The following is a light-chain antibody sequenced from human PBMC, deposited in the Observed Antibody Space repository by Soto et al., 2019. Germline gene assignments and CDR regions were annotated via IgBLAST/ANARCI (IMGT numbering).Light chain of an antibody. CDR1: SSDVGGYNY. V-gene: IGLV2-14*01. CDR3: SSYTSSSTLV. Sequence: QSALTQPASVSGSHGQSITISCTGTSSDVGGYNYVSWYQQHPGKAHKLMIYDVSNRPSGVSNRYSGSKAGNTASLTISGRQAEDEADYYCSSYTSSSTLVFGAGTKLSVL. J-gene: IGLJ2*01. CDR2: DVS.